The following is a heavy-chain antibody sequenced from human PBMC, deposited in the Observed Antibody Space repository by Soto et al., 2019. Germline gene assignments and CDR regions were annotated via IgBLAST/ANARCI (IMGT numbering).Heavy chain of an antibody. CDR3: ARDFSRIAATCNHDALNR. Sequence: QVQLQESGPGLVKPSGTLSLACAVSGGSISSTNWWNWVRQSPGKGLEWIGEIYHSGDTNYNPSLKGRLTIVIDKSKNQFSLKLSSVTAADTAMYYCARDFSRIAATCNHDALNRWGRGTMVTVSS. CDR1: GGSISSTNW. J-gene: IGHJ3*01. CDR2: IYHSGDT. D-gene: IGHD6-13*01. V-gene: IGHV4-4*02.